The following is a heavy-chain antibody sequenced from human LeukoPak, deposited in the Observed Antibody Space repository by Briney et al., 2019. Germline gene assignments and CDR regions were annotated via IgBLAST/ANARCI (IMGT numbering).Heavy chain of an antibody. J-gene: IGHJ4*02. CDR3: AKVISVATGKYYFDY. CDR2: ISIYNGKT. V-gene: IGHV1-18*01. CDR1: GYIFTSCG. D-gene: IGHD5-12*01. Sequence: GASVKVSCKASGYIFTSCGISWVRQAPGQGLEWMGWISIYNGKTNYAQKFRGRVTMTTDTSTSTAFMELRSLRSDDTAVYYCAKVISVATGKYYFDYWGQGTLVTVSS.